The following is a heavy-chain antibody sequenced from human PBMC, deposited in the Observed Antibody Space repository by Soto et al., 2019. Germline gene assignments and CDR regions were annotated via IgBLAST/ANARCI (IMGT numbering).Heavy chain of an antibody. Sequence: SVKVSCKASGGTFSSYAISWVRQAPGQGLEWMGGIIPIFGTANYAQKFQGRVTITADESTSTAYMELSSLRSEDTAVYYCARGSSPANYYDSSGSLGYWGQGTLVTVS. CDR1: GGTFSSYA. CDR3: ARGSSPANYYDSSGSLGY. J-gene: IGHJ4*02. V-gene: IGHV1-69*13. CDR2: IIPIFGTA. D-gene: IGHD3-22*01.